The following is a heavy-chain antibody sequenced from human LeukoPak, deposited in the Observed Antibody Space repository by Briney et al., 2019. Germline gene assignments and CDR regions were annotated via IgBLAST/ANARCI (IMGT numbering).Heavy chain of an antibody. Sequence: GGSLRLSCAASGFTFSSYEMNWVRQAPGKGLEWVSYISSSGSTIYYADSVKGRFTISRDNAKNSLYLQMNSLRAEDTAVYYCARPGHMVRGVIFPSPRQNYYYYYMDVWGKGTTVTVSS. CDR3: ARPGHMVRGVIFPSPRQNYYYYYMDV. D-gene: IGHD3-10*01. CDR1: GFTFSSYE. CDR2: ISSSGSTI. J-gene: IGHJ6*03. V-gene: IGHV3-48*03.